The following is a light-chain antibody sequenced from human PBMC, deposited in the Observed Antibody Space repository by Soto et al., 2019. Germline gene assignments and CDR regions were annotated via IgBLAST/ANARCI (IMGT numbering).Light chain of an antibody. CDR3: QHYQSGHPIT. Sequence: EILLTQSPDTLSLSPGERATLSCRAAQNVGTRLAWYQHKTGQAPRLLISGASSRATGIPDRFTGSGSETSFTLTISRLEPEDFALYYCQHYQSGHPITFGQGTRLEIK. CDR2: GAS. J-gene: IGKJ5*01. V-gene: IGKV3-20*01. CDR1: QNVGTRL.